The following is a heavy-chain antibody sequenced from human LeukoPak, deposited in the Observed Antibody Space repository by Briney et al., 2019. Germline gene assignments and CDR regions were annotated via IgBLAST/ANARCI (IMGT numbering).Heavy chain of an antibody. CDR1: GFTFTSSA. V-gene: IGHV1-58*02. D-gene: IGHD3-10*01. Sequence: ASVKVSCKASGFTFTSSAMQWVRQARGQRLEWIGWIVVGSGNANYAQKFQERVTITRDMSTSTAYMELSSLRSEDTAVYYCAADPFLRWFGDPFEPYYYGIDVWGQGTTVTVSS. J-gene: IGHJ6*02. CDR2: IVVGSGNA. CDR3: AADPFLRWFGDPFEPYYYGIDV.